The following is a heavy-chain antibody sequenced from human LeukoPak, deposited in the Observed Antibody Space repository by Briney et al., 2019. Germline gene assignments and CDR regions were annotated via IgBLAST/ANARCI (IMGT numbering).Heavy chain of an antibody. J-gene: IGHJ4*02. D-gene: IGHD6-13*01. CDR3: ARGGIAAAGSDY. V-gene: IGHV3-21*01. CDR2: ISSSSSYI. Sequence: GGSLRLSCAASGLTFSSYSMNWVRHAAGKVLEWVSSISSSSSYIYYADSVKGRFTISRDNAKNSLYMQMNSLRAEDTAVYYCARGGIAAAGSDYWGQGTLVTVSS. CDR1: GLTFSSYS.